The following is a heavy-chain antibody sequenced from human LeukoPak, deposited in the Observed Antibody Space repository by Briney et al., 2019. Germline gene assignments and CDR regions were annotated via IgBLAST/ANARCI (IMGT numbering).Heavy chain of an antibody. CDR1: GFTFSDYY. V-gene: IGHV3-66*01. J-gene: IGHJ4*02. CDR3: ASVASGSGSFYPLSNSGFVGY. Sequence: GGSLRLSCAASGFTFSDYYMSWVRQAPGKGLEWVSVIYSGGSTYYADSVKGRFTISRDNSKNTLYLQMNSLRAEDTAVYYCASVASGSGSFYPLSNSGFVGYWGQGTLVTVSS. CDR2: IYSGGST. D-gene: IGHD3-10*01.